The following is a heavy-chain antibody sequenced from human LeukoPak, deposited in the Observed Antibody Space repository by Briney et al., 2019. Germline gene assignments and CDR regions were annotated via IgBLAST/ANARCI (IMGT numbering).Heavy chain of an antibody. CDR1: GYSISSGYY. V-gene: IGHV4-38-2*01. CDR2: INHTGST. D-gene: IGHD2-8*02. J-gene: IGHJ3*01. CDR3: ARHYWAPGAFDV. Sequence: KSSETLSLTCAVSGYSISSGYYWGWIRQPPGKGLECIGNINHTGSTYYNPSLRSRVTISVDTSKNQFSLTLSSVTAADPAVYYCARHYWAPGAFDVWVQGTMVTVSS.